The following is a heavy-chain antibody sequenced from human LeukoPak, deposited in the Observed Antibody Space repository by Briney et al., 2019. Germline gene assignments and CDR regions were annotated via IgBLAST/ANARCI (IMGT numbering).Heavy chain of an antibody. CDR2: IYTSGST. D-gene: IGHD3-3*01. Sequence: SETLSLTCTVSGGSISSYYWSWIRQPAGKGLEWIGRIYTSGSTNYNPSLKSRVTMSVDTSKNQFSLKLSSVTAADTAVYYCATNGRITIFGVVNQFFDYWGQGTLVTVSS. CDR1: GGSISSYY. CDR3: ATNGRITIFGVVNQFFDY. V-gene: IGHV4-4*07. J-gene: IGHJ4*02.